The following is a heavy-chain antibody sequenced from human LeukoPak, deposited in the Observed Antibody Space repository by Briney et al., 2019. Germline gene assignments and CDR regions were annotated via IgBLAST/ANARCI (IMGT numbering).Heavy chain of an antibody. CDR1: GGSISSGSYY. J-gene: IGHJ4*02. Sequence: SQTLSLTCTVSGGSISSGSYYWSWIRQPAGKGLEWIGRIYTSGSTNYNPSLKSRVTISVDTSKNQFSLKLSSVTAADTAVYYCARSGGYSYGYSDYWGQGTLVTVSS. V-gene: IGHV4-61*02. CDR2: IYTSGST. CDR3: ARSGGYSYGYSDY. D-gene: IGHD5-18*01.